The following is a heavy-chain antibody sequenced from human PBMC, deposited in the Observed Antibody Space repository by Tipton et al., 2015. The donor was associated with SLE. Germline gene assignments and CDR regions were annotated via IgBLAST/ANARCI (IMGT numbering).Heavy chain of an antibody. CDR2: IYNSGKT. V-gene: IGHV4-61*02. D-gene: IGHD1-1*01. CDR1: GGAISSGGYY. CDR3: AKTLAGATPGRYQSYWYFDL. Sequence: TLSLTCTVSGGAISSGGYYWSWIRQPAGKGLGGVGRIYNSGKTVYNPSLKSRVTISMDLSNNQFSVNLSSVTASDTAVYYCAKTLAGATPGRYQSYWYFDLWGRGLRVIVSS. J-gene: IGHJ2*01.